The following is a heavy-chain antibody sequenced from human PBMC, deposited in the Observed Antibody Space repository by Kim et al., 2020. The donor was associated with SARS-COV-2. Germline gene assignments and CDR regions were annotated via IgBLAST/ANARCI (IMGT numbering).Heavy chain of an antibody. CDR2: GINK. V-gene: IGHV3-30*02. J-gene: IGHJ4*02. Sequence: GINKYYADSVKGRFTISRDNSKNTLYLQMNSLRAEDTAVYYCAKAEAYDYWGQGTLVTVSS. CDR3: AKAEAYDY.